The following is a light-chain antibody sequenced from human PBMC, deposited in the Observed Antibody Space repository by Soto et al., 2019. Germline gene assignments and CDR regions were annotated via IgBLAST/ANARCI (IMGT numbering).Light chain of an antibody. CDR3: CSYGGDRI. Sequence: QSVLTQPASVSGSPGQSIAISCTGTSSNVGGYNFASWYQQHPGKAPKLLIYEVNKRPSGVSNRFSGSKSDNTASLTISGLQAEDEADYYCCSYGGDRIFGGGTKLTVL. J-gene: IGLJ2*01. CDR1: SSNVGGYNF. CDR2: EVN. V-gene: IGLV2-23*02.